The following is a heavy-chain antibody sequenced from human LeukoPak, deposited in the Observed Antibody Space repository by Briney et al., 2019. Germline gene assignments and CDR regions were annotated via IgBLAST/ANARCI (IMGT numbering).Heavy chain of an antibody. J-gene: IGHJ6*03. CDR2: LAYDGTNE. V-gene: IGHV3-30*02. Sequence: GGSLRLSCATSGFTFSIYATHWVRHAPGKGLEWVALLAYDGTNEYYADSVKGRFTISRDNSKNTLYLQMNSLRAEDTAVYYCAKDWAPYYGSGSYYNPYYYYYMDVWGKGTTVTISS. D-gene: IGHD3-10*01. CDR1: GFTFSIYA. CDR3: AKDWAPYYGSGSYYNPYYYYYMDV.